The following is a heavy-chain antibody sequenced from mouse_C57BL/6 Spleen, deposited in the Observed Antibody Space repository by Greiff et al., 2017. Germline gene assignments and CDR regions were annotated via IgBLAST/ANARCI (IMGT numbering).Heavy chain of an antibody. J-gene: IGHJ4*01. D-gene: IGHD4-1*01. CDR2: INPGSGGT. CDR1: GYAFTNYL. Sequence: QVQLQQSGAELVRPGTSVKVSCKASGYAFTNYLIEWVKQRPGQGLEWIGVINPGSGGTNYNEKFKGKATLTADKSSSTAYMQLSSLTSEDSAVYYCARGTGYAMGDWGQGASVTAST. V-gene: IGHV1-54*01. CDR3: ARGTGYAMGD.